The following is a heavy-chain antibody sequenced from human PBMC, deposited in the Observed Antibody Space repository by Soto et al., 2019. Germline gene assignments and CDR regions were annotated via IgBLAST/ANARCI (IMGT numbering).Heavy chain of an antibody. J-gene: IGHJ5*02. CDR3: ARTQVEMATITAWFDP. CDR1: GGTFSSYA. CDR2: IIPIFGTA. Sequence: QVQLVQSGAEVKKPGSSVKVSCKASGGTFSSYAISWVRQAPGQGLEWMGGIIPIFGTANYAQKFQGRVTIAADESTSAAYMELSSLRSEATAVYYCARTQVEMATITAWFDPWGQGTLVTVSS. D-gene: IGHD5-12*01. V-gene: IGHV1-69*12.